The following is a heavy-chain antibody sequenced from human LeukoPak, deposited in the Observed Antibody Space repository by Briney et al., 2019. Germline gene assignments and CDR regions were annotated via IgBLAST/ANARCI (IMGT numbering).Heavy chain of an antibody. V-gene: IGHV6-1*01. D-gene: IGHD7-27*01. CDR3: ARLENWVFDY. CDR1: GDSVSSNNAA. CDR2: TYYRSKWRN. Sequence: SQTLSLTCAISGDSVSSNNAAWDWIRQSPSRGLEWLGRTYYRSKWRNDYAVSVKSRITVNPDTSKNQLSLQLFSVTPEDTAVYYCARLENWVFDYWGQGTLVTVSS. J-gene: IGHJ4*02.